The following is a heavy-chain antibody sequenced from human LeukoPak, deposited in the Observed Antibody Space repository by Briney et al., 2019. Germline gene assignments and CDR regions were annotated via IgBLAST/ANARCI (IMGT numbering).Heavy chain of an antibody. J-gene: IGHJ4*02. CDR3: ARVMKVAGTYYFDY. V-gene: IGHV1-2*02. CDR2: INPNSGGT. Sequence: ASVKVSCKASGYTFTGYYMHWVRQAPGQGLEWMGWINPNSGGTNYAQKFQGRVTMTRDASISTAYMELSRLRSDDTAVYYCARVMKVAGTYYFDYWGQGTLVTVSS. D-gene: IGHD6-19*01. CDR1: GYTFTGYY.